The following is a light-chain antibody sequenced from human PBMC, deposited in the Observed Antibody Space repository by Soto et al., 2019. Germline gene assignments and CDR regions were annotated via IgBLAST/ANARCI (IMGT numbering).Light chain of an antibody. J-gene: IGLJ2*01. Sequence: QLLLTQPPSASGTPGQRVTISCSGSSSNIGSNYVYWYQQLPGTAPKLLIYRNNQRPSGVPDRFSGSKSGTSASLAISGLRSEDEADYYCAAWDDSLSGNVVFGGGTKLTVL. CDR1: SSNIGSNY. V-gene: IGLV1-47*01. CDR2: RNN. CDR3: AAWDDSLSGNVV.